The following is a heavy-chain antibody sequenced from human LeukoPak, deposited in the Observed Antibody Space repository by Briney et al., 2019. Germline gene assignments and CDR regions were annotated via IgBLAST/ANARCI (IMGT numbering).Heavy chain of an antibody. V-gene: IGHV4-61*02. CDR3: ARGHTGQNWFDP. Sequence: PSQTLSLTCTVSGASISSGNYYWSWIRQTAGKGLEWIGRIHVTGRTDYNPSLKSRVTVSLDTAKNQYSLQLSSVSAADTAIYYCARGHTGQNWFDPWGQGTLVTVSS. CDR2: IHVTGRT. D-gene: IGHD2-8*02. J-gene: IGHJ5*02. CDR1: GASISSGNYY.